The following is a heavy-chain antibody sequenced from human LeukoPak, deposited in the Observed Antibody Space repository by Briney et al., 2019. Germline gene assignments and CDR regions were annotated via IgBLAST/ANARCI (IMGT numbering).Heavy chain of an antibody. D-gene: IGHD5-24*01. CDR2: IHYDGNT. CDR1: GGSISSSTYS. J-gene: IGHJ4*02. V-gene: IGHV4-39*01. CDR3: ARHSLNNYGSYY. Sequence: SETLSLTCTVSGGSISSSTYSWTWIRQPPGKGLEWIGSIHYDGNTYYKPSLKSRVTISVDTSKIQFSLRLSSATAADMATYYCARHSLNNYGSYYWGQGTLVTVSS.